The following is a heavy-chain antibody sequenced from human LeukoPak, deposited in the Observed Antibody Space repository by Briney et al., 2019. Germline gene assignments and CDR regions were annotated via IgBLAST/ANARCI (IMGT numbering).Heavy chain of an antibody. CDR3: ARDSPSSSWYGIIDY. CDR1: GYTFTSYY. V-gene: IGHV1-46*01. D-gene: IGHD6-13*01. J-gene: IGHJ4*02. CDR2: INPSGGST. Sequence: GASVKVSCKASGYTFTSYYMHWVRQAPGQGLEWMGIINPSGGSTSYAQKFQGRVTMTRDTSISTAYMELSRLRSDDTAVYYCARDSPSSSWYGIIDYWGQGTLVTVSS.